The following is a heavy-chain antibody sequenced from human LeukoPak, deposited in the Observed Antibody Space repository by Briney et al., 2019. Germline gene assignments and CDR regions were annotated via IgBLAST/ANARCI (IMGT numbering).Heavy chain of an antibody. V-gene: IGHV1-69*06. CDR2: IIPIFGTT. J-gene: IGHJ4*02. CDR1: GGTFSSFA. D-gene: IGHD3-16*01. Sequence: SVKVSCKTSGGTFSSFAITWVRQTPGQGLEWMGGIIPIFGTTNYAQKFQDRVTITADKSTSTAYMKLSSLRSEDTAVYFCAIPLRLGELVLYYWGQGTLVTVSS. CDR3: AIPLRLGELVLYY.